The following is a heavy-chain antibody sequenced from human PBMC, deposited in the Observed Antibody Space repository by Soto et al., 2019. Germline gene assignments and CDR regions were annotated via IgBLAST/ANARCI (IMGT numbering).Heavy chain of an antibody. CDR1: GGTFSSYT. CDR3: ARERQQLTILDY. Sequence: QVQLVQSGAEVKKPGSSVKVSCKASGGTFSSYTISWVRQAPGQGLEWMGRIIPILGMANYAQKFQGRVTITADKSTRTAYMELSSLRSEDTAVYYCARERQQLTILDYWGQGTLVTVSS. CDR2: IIPILGMA. D-gene: IGHD6-13*01. V-gene: IGHV1-69*08. J-gene: IGHJ4*02.